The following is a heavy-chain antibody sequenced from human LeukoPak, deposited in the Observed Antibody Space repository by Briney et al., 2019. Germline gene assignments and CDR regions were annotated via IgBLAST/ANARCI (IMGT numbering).Heavy chain of an antibody. CDR1: EYTYTSYY. V-gene: IGHV1-46*01. Sequence: ASVKVSCDASEYTYTSYYMHWVRQDPGQGLEWMGIINPSGGSTSYAQKFQGRVTMTRDMSTSTVYMELSSLRSEDTAVYYCARSRLDYWGQGTLVTVSS. J-gene: IGHJ4*02. CDR2: INPSGGST. CDR3: ARSRLDY.